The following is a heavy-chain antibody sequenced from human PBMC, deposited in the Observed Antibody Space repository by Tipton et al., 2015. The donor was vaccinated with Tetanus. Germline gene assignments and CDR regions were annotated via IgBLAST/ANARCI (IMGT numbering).Heavy chain of an antibody. D-gene: IGHD2-2*01. CDR1: GFTFSSYA. V-gene: IGHV3-23*01. Sequence: SLRLSCAASGFTFSSYAMSWVRQAPGKGLEWVSAISGSGGSTYYADSVKGRFTISRDNSKNTLYLQMNSLRAEDTAVHYCAKSGSRYCSSTSCYRFDPWGQGTLVTVSS. CDR3: AKSGSRYCSSTSCYRFDP. CDR2: ISGSGGST. J-gene: IGHJ5*02.